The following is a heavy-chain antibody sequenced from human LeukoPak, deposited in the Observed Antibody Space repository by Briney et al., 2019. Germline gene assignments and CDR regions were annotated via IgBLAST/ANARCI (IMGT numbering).Heavy chain of an antibody. Sequence: GGSLRLSCAASGFTFSSYDTHWVRQATGKGLEWVSGFGTAGDTYYPGSVKGRFTISRENAKNSLYLQMNSLRAEDTAVYYCARVYLYCSGGSCSYYFDYWGQGTLVTVSS. CDR1: GFTFSSYD. J-gene: IGHJ4*02. V-gene: IGHV3-13*01. CDR2: FGTAGDT. CDR3: ARVYLYCSGGSCSYYFDY. D-gene: IGHD2-15*01.